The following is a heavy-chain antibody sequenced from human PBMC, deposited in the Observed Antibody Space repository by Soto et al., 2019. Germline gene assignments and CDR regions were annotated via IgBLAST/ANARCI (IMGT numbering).Heavy chain of an antibody. V-gene: IGHV4-59*01. Sequence: SETLSLTCTVSGGSIGSYYWSWVRQPPGKGLEWIGYIYYSGSTNYNPSLKSRVTISVDTSKNQFSLKLSSVTAADTAVYYCAQAYYYYYMDVWGKGTTVTVSS. CDR3: AQAYYYYYMDV. CDR1: GGSIGSYY. J-gene: IGHJ6*03. CDR2: IYYSGST.